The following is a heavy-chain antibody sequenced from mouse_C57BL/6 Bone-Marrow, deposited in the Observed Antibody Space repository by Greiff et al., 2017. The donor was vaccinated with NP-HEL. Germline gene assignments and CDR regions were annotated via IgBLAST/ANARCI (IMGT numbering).Heavy chain of an antibody. V-gene: IGHV1-18*01. Sequence: VHVKQSGPELVKPGALVKIPCKASGYTFTDYNMDWVKQSHGKSLEWIGDINPNNGGTIYNQKFKGKATLTVDKSSSTAYMELRSLTSEDTAVYYCARLDYYGSSDFDVWGTGTTVTVSS. CDR3: ARLDYYGSSDFDV. J-gene: IGHJ1*03. D-gene: IGHD1-1*01. CDR1: GYTFTDYN. CDR2: INPNNGGT.